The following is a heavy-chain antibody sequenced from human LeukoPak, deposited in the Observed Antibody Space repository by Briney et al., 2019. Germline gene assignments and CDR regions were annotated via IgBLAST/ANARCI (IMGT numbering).Heavy chain of an antibody. D-gene: IGHD3-10*01. CDR2: ISSSSSTI. Sequence: PGGSLRLSCAASGFTFSSYSMNWVRQAPGKGLEWVSYISSSSSTIYYADSVKGRFTISRDNAKNSLYLQMNSLRAEDTAVYYCARMGGSYFLVGAFDIWGQGTMVTVSS. J-gene: IGHJ3*02. CDR3: ARMGGSYFLVGAFDI. V-gene: IGHV3-48*04. CDR1: GFTFSSYS.